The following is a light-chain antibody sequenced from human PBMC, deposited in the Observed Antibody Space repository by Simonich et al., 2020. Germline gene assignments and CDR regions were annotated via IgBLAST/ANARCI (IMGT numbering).Light chain of an antibody. CDR3: QTWGTGYWV. CDR2: LNSDGSH. J-gene: IGLJ3*02. CDR1: SGHSSYA. Sequence: LVLTQSHSASASLGASVKLTCTLISGHSSYAIAWHQQQPEKGPRYLMKLNSDGSHSKGDGLPYRFSGSSSGAERYLTISSLQSEDEADYYCQTWGTGYWVFGGGTKLTVL. V-gene: IGLV4-69*01.